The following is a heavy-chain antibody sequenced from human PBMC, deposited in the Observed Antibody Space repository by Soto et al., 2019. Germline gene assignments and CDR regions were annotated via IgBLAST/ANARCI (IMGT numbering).Heavy chain of an antibody. CDR1: GYSIISSCF. CDR3: ARESYSGYPSYDY. V-gene: IGHV4-38-2*02. D-gene: IGHD1-26*01. Sequence: KTSQTRSLTCPVAGYSIISSCFWGGRRQHAGKGREGSGNMYHDGQTHYSPSLEKPATIAVDTSKNQFSQKLNSVTATDTAIYYRARESYSGYPSYDYWGQGILVHVSS. CDR2: MYHDGQT. J-gene: IGHJ4*02.